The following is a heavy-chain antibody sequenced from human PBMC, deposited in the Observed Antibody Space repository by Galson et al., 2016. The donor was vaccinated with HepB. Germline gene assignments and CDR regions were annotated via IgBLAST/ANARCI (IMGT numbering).Heavy chain of an antibody. CDR2: IYSNGST. V-gene: IGHV4-61*02. D-gene: IGHD1-26*01. J-gene: IGHJ4*02. Sequence: TLSLTCSVSGGSITGGNYFWTWVRQPAGKGLERIGRIYSNGSTNYNPSLKSRVTISIDTSNNEFSLNLRSVTAADTALYFCARDLGGTYLYWGQGILVSVSS. CDR1: GGSITGGNYF. CDR3: ARDLGGTYLY.